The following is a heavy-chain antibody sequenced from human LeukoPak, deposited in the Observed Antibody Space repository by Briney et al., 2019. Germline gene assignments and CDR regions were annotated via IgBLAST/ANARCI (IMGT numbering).Heavy chain of an antibody. D-gene: IGHD3-10*01. V-gene: IGHV3-21*01. J-gene: IGHJ5*02. Sequence: GGSLRLSCAASGFTFSSYSMNRVRQAPGKGLEWVSSISSSSSYIYYADSVKGRFTISRDNAKNSLYLQMNSLRAEDTAVYYCARDRRFGDNWFDPWGQGTLVTVSS. CDR1: GFTFSSYS. CDR2: ISSSSSYI. CDR3: ARDRRFGDNWFDP.